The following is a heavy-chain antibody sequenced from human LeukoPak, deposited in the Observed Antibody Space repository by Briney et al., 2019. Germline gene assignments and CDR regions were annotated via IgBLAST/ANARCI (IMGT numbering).Heavy chain of an antibody. CDR1: GGSISSYY. Sequence: SETLSLTCTVSGGSISSYYWSWIRQPPGKGLEWIGYIYYSGSTNYNPSLKSRVTISVDTSKNQFSLKLSSVTAADTAVYYCAREVVVPAAANWFDPWGQGTLVTVSS. V-gene: IGHV4-59*01. D-gene: IGHD2-2*01. CDR2: IYYSGST. J-gene: IGHJ5*02. CDR3: AREVVVPAAANWFDP.